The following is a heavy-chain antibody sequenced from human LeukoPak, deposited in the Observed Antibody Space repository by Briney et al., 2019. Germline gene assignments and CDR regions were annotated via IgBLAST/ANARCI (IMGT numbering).Heavy chain of an antibody. V-gene: IGHV4-38-2*02. Sequence: PSETLSLTCNVSGYSISSGYYWAWIRQAPGKGLEWIGSIYHSGYTHYNPSLKGRVTISVDTSKNDFSLKLSSVTAADTAVYYCARGHPSRTYYYDSSGYYFDYWGQGTLVTVSS. D-gene: IGHD3-22*01. CDR3: ARGHPSRTYYYDSSGYYFDY. CDR1: GYSISSGYY. J-gene: IGHJ4*02. CDR2: IYHSGYT.